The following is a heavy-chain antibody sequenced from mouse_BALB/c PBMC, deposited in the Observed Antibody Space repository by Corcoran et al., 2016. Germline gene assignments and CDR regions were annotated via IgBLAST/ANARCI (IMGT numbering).Heavy chain of an antibody. V-gene: IGHV1-18*01. D-gene: IGHD1-1*01. CDR2: INPNNGGT. J-gene: IGHJ3*01. Sequence: EVLLQQSGPELVKPGASVKIPCKASGYTFTDYNMDWVKQSHGKSLEWIGDINPNNGGTIYNQKFKGKATLTVDKSSSTAYMELRSLTSEDTAVYYCARLAYYYGSSGFAYWGQGTLVTVSA. CDR3: ARLAYYYGSSGFAY. CDR1: GYTFTDYN.